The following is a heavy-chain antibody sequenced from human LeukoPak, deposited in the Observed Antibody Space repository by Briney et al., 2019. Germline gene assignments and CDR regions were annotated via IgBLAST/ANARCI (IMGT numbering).Heavy chain of an antibody. Sequence: SETLSLTCTVSGGSISSGSYYWSRIRQPAGKGLEWIGRIYTSGSTNYNPSLKSRVTMSVDTSKNQFSLKLSSVTAADTAVYYCAAAAAPYYFDYWGQGTLVTVSS. D-gene: IGHD6-13*01. CDR1: GGSISSGSYY. V-gene: IGHV4-61*02. J-gene: IGHJ4*02. CDR3: AAAAAPYYFDY. CDR2: IYTSGST.